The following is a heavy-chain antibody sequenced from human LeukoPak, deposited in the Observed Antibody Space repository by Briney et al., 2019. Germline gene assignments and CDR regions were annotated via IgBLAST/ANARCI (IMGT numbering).Heavy chain of an antibody. J-gene: IGHJ4*02. D-gene: IGHD3-16*02. CDR3: AKVLMWGYTARGTFDS. CDR2: ISGSGGST. V-gene: IGHV3-23*01. CDR1: GFTFSSYA. Sequence: GGSLRLSCAASGFTFSSYAMSWVRQAPGKGQEWVSAISGSGGSTYYADSGKGRFTISRDNSKNTLYLQMNSLRAEDTAVYYCAKVLMWGYTARGTFDSWGQGNLVTVSS.